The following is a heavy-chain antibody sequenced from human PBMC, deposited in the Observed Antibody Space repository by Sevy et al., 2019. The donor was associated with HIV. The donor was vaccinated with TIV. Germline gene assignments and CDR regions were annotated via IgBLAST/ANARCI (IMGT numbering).Heavy chain of an antibody. CDR3: TRVRGTISAYFYFGMDV. Sequence: GGSLRLSCTGSGFTFGDYAVSWLRQAPVKGLEWVGFFRSKTYGGTTEYAASVKGRFTISREESKSIAYLQMNSLKTEDTAVYYCTRVRGTISAYFYFGMDVWGQGTTVTVSS. CDR2: FRSKTYGGTT. J-gene: IGHJ6*02. CDR1: GFTFGDYA. D-gene: IGHD2-21*01. V-gene: IGHV3-49*03.